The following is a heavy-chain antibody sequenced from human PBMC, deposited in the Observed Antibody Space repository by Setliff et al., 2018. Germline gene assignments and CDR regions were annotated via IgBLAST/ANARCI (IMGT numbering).Heavy chain of an antibody. D-gene: IGHD1-1*01. J-gene: IGHJ1*01. Sequence: TLSLTCNVSGASVSSHYWDWIRQPPGKGLEWIGFISYSGITTYNVSLKSRVSISVDTSKNQLSLTLSSVTAADTAVYYCVREGYSEYFQDWGLGTLVTVSS. V-gene: IGHV4-59*02. CDR2: ISYSGIT. CDR1: GASVSSHY. CDR3: VREGYSEYFQD.